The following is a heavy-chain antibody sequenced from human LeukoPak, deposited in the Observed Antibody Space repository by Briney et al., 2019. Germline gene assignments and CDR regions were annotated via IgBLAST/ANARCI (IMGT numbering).Heavy chain of an antibody. J-gene: IGHJ4*02. Sequence: SETLSLTCTASGGSISSYYWSWIRQPPGKGLEWNGYIYYSGSTNYNPSLKSRVTISVDTSKNQFSLKLSSVTAADTAVYYCARESDYGSAEYYFDYWGQGTLVTVSS. CDR2: IYYSGST. CDR1: GGSISSYY. D-gene: IGHD3-10*01. CDR3: ARESDYGSAEYYFDY. V-gene: IGHV4-59*01.